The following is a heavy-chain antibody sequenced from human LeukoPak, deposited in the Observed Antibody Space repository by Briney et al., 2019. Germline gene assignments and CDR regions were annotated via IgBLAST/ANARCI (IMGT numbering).Heavy chain of an antibody. J-gene: IGHJ4*02. CDR2: MHHSGST. CDR1: NYSISSGYY. V-gene: IGHV4-38-2*02. CDR3: ARDISARYDY. Sequence: SETLSLTCTVSNYSISSGYYWGWFRQPPGKGLEWIGSMHHSGSTYQTPSLKSRVTMSVDTSRNQFSLRLSSVTAADTAVYYCARDISARYDYWGQGALVTVSS. D-gene: IGHD1-14*01.